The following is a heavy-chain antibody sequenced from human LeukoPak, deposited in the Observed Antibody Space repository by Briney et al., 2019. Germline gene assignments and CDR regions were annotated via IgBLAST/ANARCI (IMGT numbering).Heavy chain of an antibody. CDR1: GFTFSSYE. CDR2: ISSSGSTI. J-gene: IGHJ6*04. Sequence: GGSLRLSCAASGFTFSSYEMNWVRQAPGKGLEWVSYISSSGSTIYYADSVKGRFTISRDNAKNSLYLQMNSLRAEDTAVYYCAELGITMIGGVWGKGATVTISS. V-gene: IGHV3-48*03. D-gene: IGHD3-10*02. CDR3: AELGITMIGGV.